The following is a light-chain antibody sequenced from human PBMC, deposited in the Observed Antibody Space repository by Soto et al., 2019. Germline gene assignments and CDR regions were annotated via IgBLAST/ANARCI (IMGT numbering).Light chain of an antibody. J-gene: IGLJ1*01. CDR1: ISNIGNNS. Sequence: QAVVTHPSSVYGTPGQGVTISCSGSISNIGNNSVYWFQQLPGTAPKVLTNRNDQRPSGVPDRFSGSKSGTSASLAISGLRSEDEADYYCAAWDDTVRSYVFGTGTKLTVL. CDR2: RND. V-gene: IGLV1-47*01. CDR3: AAWDDTVRSYV.